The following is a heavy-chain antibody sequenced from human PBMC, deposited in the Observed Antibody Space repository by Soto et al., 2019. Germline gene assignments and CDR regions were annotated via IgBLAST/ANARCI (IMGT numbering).Heavy chain of an antibody. Sequence: SETLSLTCTVSGGSISSYYWSWIRQPPGKGLEWIGYIYYSGSTNYTPSLKSRVTISVDTSKNQFSLKLSSVTAADTAVYYCARPIQYYYDSSGQSAWFDPWGQGTLVTVSS. J-gene: IGHJ5*02. CDR1: GGSISSYY. V-gene: IGHV4-59*01. CDR3: ARPIQYYYDSSGQSAWFDP. D-gene: IGHD3-22*01. CDR2: IYYSGST.